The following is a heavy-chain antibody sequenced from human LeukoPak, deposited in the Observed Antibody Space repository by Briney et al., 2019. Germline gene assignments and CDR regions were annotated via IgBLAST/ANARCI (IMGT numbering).Heavy chain of an antibody. CDR3: ARASGSYSRGAFDI. CDR1: GGSINNHF. V-gene: IGHV4-59*11. J-gene: IGHJ3*02. CDR2: IHYSGST. Sequence: SETLSLTCTVSGGSINNHFWNWIRQPPGKGLEWIGSIHYSGSTNYNPSLKSRVTISVDTSKNQFSLKLGSVTAADTAVYYCARASGSYSRGAFDIWGQGTMVTVSS. D-gene: IGHD1-26*01.